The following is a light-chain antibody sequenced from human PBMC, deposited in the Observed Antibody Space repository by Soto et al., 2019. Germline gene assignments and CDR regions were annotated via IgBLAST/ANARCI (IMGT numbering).Light chain of an antibody. V-gene: IGKV1-5*03. CDR2: KAS. J-gene: IGKJ1*01. Sequence: DIQMTQSPSTLTASVGDRVTITCRASQSISSWLAWYQQKPGKAPKLLIYKASTLQSGVPSRVSGRGAGPEFTLAISRLQPDDSATYYCQQYNDNWTFGQGTKV. CDR3: QQYNDNWT. CDR1: QSISSW.